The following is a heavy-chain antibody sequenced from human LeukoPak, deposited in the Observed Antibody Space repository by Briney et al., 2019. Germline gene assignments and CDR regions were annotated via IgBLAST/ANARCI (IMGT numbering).Heavy chain of an antibody. CDR2: INWNGGTT. Sequence: GGSLRLSCSASGFIFDDYGMSWVRQVPGKGLQWVSGINWNGGTTAYADSVKGRFTISRDNAKNSLYPQMNSLRVEDTALYYCVKVRSVTMVRGVNGDFDYWGQGTLVTVSS. D-gene: IGHD3-10*01. CDR1: GFIFDDYG. CDR3: VKVRSVTMVRGVNGDFDY. J-gene: IGHJ4*02. V-gene: IGHV3-20*04.